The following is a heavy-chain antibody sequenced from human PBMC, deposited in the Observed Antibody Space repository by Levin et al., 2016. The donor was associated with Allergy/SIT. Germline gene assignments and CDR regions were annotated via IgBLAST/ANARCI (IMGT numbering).Heavy chain of an antibody. Sequence: GESLKISCAASGFTFSSYVMAWVRQAPGKGLQWVTSITGSGDATFYADSVKGRFTVSRDNDNNTMYLQMNSLRAEDTAVYYCASERRYSPESWGQGTLVTVTS. CDR2: ITGSGDAT. CDR3: ASERRYSPES. CDR1: GFTFSSYV. V-gene: IGHV3-23*01. D-gene: IGHD5-18*01. J-gene: IGHJ4*02.